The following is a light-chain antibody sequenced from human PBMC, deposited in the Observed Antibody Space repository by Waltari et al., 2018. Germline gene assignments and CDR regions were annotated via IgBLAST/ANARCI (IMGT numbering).Light chain of an antibody. J-gene: IGLJ3*02. CDR1: SGHSNNI. CDR2: VNSDGIH. CDR3: QTGGHGTWV. V-gene: IGLV4-69*01. Sequence: QLVLTQSPSASASLGASVKLTCPLSSGHSNNIIAWLQQRPEKGPRYLMKVNSDGIHTKGDEIPDRFSGSSSGAERYLTISSVQSEDEADYYCQTGGHGTWVFGGGTTLTVL.